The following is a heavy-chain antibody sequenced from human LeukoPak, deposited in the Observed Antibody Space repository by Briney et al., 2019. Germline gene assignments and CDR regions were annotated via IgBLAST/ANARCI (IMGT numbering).Heavy chain of an antibody. V-gene: IGHV1-2*02. D-gene: IGHD1-26*01. Sequence: ASVKVSCKASGYTFTGYYVHWVRQAPGQGLEWMGWMNPKSGGTNYAQKFQGRVTMTRDTSISTAYMELSRLKSDDTAVYYCARGDSGSYFSDAFDIWGQGTMVTVSS. CDR3: ARGDSGSYFSDAFDI. CDR1: GYTFTGYY. CDR2: MNPKSGGT. J-gene: IGHJ3*02.